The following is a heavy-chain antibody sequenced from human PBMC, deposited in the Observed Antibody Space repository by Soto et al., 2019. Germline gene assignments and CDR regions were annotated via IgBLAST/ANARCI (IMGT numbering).Heavy chain of an antibody. Sequence: GASVKVSCKASGGTFSSYTISWVRQAPGQGLEWMGRIIPILGIANYAQKFQGRVTITADKSTSTAYMELSSLRSEDTAVYYCARAIGYCSGGSCFGFDYWGQGTLVTVSS. CDR1: GGTFSSYT. CDR2: IIPILGIA. J-gene: IGHJ4*02. D-gene: IGHD2-15*01. V-gene: IGHV1-69*02. CDR3: ARAIGYCSGGSCFGFDY.